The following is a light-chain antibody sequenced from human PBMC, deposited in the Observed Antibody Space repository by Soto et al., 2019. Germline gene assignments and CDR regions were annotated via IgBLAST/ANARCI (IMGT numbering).Light chain of an antibody. Sequence: QAVVTQAPSFSVSPGGTVTLTCALSSGSVSTSYYPSWYQQTPGPAPRTLIYSTNTRSSGVPDRFSGSILGNKAALTITGPQADDESDYYCALYIGSGFWVFGGGTKLTVL. CDR3: ALYIGSGFWV. J-gene: IGLJ3*02. CDR2: STN. V-gene: IGLV8-61*01. CDR1: SGSVSTSYY.